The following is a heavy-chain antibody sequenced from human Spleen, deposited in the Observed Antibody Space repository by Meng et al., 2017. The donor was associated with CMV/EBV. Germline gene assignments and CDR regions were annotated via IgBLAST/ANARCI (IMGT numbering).Heavy chain of an antibody. V-gene: IGHV4-34*01. J-gene: IGHJ4*02. CDR2: INHSGST. D-gene: IGHD3-10*01. CDR3: ASTVWFGELKDY. CDR1: GASFSGSY. Sequence: SETLSLTCAVYGASFSGSYWSWIRQPPGKGLEWIGEINHSGSTNYNQSLKSRVTISVDTSNNQFSLKLNSVTAADTAVYYCASTVWFGELKDYWGQGTLVTVSS.